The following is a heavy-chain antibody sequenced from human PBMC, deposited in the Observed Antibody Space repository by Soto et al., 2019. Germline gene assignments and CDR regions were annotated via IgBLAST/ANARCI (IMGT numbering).Heavy chain of an antibody. CDR3: ARGSSNWAYYFAF. D-gene: IGHD6-13*01. J-gene: IGHJ4*02. V-gene: IGHV3-48*02. CDR2: ITSSGTTV. CDR1: GFTFSSYS. Sequence: EVHLVESGGGLVQPGGSLRLSCAASGFTFSSYSLNWVRQAPGKGREWVSYITSSGTTVYYADSVRGRFTISRDNAKNSLYLQMNSLRDDDTAVYYCARGSSNWAYYFAFWGQGTLVTVSS.